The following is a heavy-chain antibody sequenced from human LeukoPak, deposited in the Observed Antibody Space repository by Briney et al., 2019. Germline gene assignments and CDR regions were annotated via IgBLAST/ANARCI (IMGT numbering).Heavy chain of an antibody. CDR2: ISGGGST. J-gene: IGHJ6*02. D-gene: IGHD2-2*02. CDR3: RVYCSSTSCYTDYYYYGMDV. Sequence: GGSLRLSCAASGFTFSGYAMTWVRQAPGKGLEWVSAISGGGSTYYADSVKGRFTISRDNSKNTLYLQVNSLRAEDTAVYYCRVYCSSTSCYTDYYYYGMDVWGQGTTVTVSS. CDR1: GFTFSGYA. V-gene: IGHV3-23*01.